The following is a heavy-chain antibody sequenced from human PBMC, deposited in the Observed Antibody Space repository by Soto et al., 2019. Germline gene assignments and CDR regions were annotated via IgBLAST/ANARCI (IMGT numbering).Heavy chain of an antibody. V-gene: IGHV4-59*01. D-gene: IGHD6-13*01. Sequence: SETLSLTCTVSGGSMIAYYWNWMRQPPGKGLQWIGYTYYSGSTTYNPSLKSRVTISVDSSKNQFSLKLDSVTPADTAVYYCARVRGTAGKRYFDYWGPGTLVT. CDR3: ARVRGTAGKRYFDY. J-gene: IGHJ4*02. CDR1: GGSMIAYY. CDR2: TYYSGST.